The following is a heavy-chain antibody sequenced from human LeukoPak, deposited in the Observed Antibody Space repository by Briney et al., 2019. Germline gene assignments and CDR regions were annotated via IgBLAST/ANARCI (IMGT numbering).Heavy chain of an antibody. V-gene: IGHV3-20*04. CDR1: GFTFDDYG. Sequence: GGSLRLSCAASGFTFDDYGMSWVRQAPGKGLEWVSGINWNGGSTGYADSVKGRFTISRDNAKNSLYLQMNSLRAEDTALYYCARGGYSGYPEHYYYYYMDVWGKGTTVTVSS. CDR2: INWNGGST. CDR3: ARGGYSGYPEHYYYYYMDV. D-gene: IGHD5-12*01. J-gene: IGHJ6*03.